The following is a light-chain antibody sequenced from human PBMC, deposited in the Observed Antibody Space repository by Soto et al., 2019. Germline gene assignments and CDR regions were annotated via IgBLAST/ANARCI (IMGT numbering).Light chain of an antibody. CDR2: DVS. CDR3: SSYSTSSTPYV. Sequence: QSVLTQPASVSGSPGQSITISCTGTSSDATDYNYISWFQQHPGKAPKLIIFDVSNGPSGVSNRFSVSKSANTASLTISGLQAEDETDYYCSSYSTSSTPYVFGTGTKVTVL. V-gene: IGLV2-14*03. CDR1: SSDATDYNY. J-gene: IGLJ1*01.